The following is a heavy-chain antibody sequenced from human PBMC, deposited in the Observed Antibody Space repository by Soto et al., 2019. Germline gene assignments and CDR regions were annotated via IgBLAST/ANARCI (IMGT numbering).Heavy chain of an antibody. CDR3: AACHFRSGPPTDTRLDD. CDR2: ISQSGST. CDR1: VDSVSIGQW. Sequence: PVTGTGPVDSVSIGQWWNFVREAPWKGLEWIGQISQSGSTNHNPSLTSPGTISVDKSKNHFSLKVTSVTAADTTVYYCAACHFRSGPPTDTRLDDWGQGTLVTVSS. V-gene: IGHV4-4*02. D-gene: IGHD3-3*02. J-gene: IGHJ4*02.